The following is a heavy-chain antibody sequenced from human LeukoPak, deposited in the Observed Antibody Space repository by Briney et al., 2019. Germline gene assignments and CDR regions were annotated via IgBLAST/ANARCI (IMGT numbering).Heavy chain of an antibody. Sequence: GGSLRLSCAASGFTFSSYGMHWVRQAPGKGLEWVAVISYDGSNKYYADSVKGRFTISRDSSKNTLYLQMNSLRPEDTAVYYCVKGRSGSSYSPSDSWGQGTLVTVSS. CDR3: VKGRSGSSYSPSDS. CDR2: ISYDGSNK. CDR1: GFTFSSYG. J-gene: IGHJ4*02. D-gene: IGHD2-15*01. V-gene: IGHV3-30*18.